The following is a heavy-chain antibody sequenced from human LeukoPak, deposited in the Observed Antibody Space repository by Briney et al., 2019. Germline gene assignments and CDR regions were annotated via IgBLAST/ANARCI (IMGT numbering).Heavy chain of an antibody. V-gene: IGHV4-39*01. CDR2: IYYSGST. CDR1: GGSISSSSYY. D-gene: IGHD3-10*01. Sequence: PSETLSLTCTVSGGSISSSSYYWGWLRQPPGKGLEWIGSIYYSGSTYYNPSLKSRVTISVDTSKNQFSLKLSSVTAADTAVYYCARLVDGSGSPFHYCYYGMDVWGQGTTVTVSS. CDR3: ARLVDGSGSPFHYCYYGMDV. J-gene: IGHJ6*02.